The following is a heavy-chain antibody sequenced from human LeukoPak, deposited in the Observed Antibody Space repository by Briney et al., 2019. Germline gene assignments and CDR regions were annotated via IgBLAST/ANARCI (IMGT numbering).Heavy chain of an antibody. V-gene: IGHV4-59*01. Sequence: SETLSLTCTVSGGSISSYYWSWIRQPPGKGLEWIGDIYYSGSTNYNPSLNSRVTISVDTSKNQFSLKLSSVTAADTAVYYCARDWSGYSNYWYFDLWGRGTLVTVSS. J-gene: IGHJ2*01. D-gene: IGHD3-3*01. CDR3: ARDWSGYSNYWYFDL. CDR2: IYYSGST. CDR1: GGSISSYY.